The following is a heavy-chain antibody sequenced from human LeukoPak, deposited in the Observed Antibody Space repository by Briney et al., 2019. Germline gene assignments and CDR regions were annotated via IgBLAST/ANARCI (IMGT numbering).Heavy chain of an antibody. CDR2: ISSSGTTI. Sequence: GGSLRLSCAASGLTFSDFYMTWVRQAPGKGLEWVTFISSSGTTIYSADTVRGRFTVPRDNAKNTLFLHMNSLRAEDTAVYYCAIQITMIVVVPYFDYWGKGTLVTVSS. CDR3: AIQITMIVVVPYFDY. J-gene: IGHJ4*02. V-gene: IGHV3-11*04. CDR1: GLTFSDFY. D-gene: IGHD3-22*01.